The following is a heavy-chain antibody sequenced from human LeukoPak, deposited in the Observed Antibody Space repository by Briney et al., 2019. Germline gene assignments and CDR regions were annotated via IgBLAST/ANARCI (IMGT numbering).Heavy chain of an antibody. CDR1: GGSFCGFY. CDR2: INHRGST. CDR3: ARIKEDKAAFDI. V-gene: IGHV4-34*01. J-gene: IGHJ3*02. Sequence: PSETLSLTCAVCGGSFCGFYWSWLRQPPGQGREWIGEINHRGSTNYHPFLKSRVTISVKTSKNQFSLKLSSVTAADTAVYYCARIKEDKAAFDIWGQGKMVTASS. D-gene: IGHD5-18*01.